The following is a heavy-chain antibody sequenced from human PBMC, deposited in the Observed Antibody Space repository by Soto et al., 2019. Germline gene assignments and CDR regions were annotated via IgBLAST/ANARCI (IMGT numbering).Heavy chain of an antibody. CDR2: SSHSGTFA. V-gene: IGHV3-11*06. Sequence: GSLRLSCAASGFTFNEYYMSWIRQAPGKGLEWSSYSSHSGTFARYADSVKGRFSISRDNAKISLYMQINSMRGDDTAIYYCARSGDNYNLLDYWGQGTPVTVSS. CDR1: GFTFNEYY. CDR3: ARSGDNYNLLDY. D-gene: IGHD1-1*01. J-gene: IGHJ4*02.